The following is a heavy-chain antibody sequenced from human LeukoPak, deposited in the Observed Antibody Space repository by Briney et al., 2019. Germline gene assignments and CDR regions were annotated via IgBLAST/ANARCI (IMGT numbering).Heavy chain of an antibody. Sequence: PGGSLRLSCAASGFTFSSYDMSWVRQAPGKGLEWVSAISGSGGSTYYADSVKGRFTISRDNSKNTLYLQMNSLRAEDTAVYYCAKESSVVVPAAITYYYYGMDVWGQGTTVTVSS. J-gene: IGHJ6*02. CDR2: ISGSGGST. CDR3: AKESSVVVPAAITYYYYGMDV. V-gene: IGHV3-23*01. D-gene: IGHD2-2*02. CDR1: GFTFSSYD.